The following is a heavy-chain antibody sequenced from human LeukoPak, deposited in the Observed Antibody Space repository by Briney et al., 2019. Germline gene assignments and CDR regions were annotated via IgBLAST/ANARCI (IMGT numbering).Heavy chain of an antibody. CDR3: TRDTEGATDYYYYGMDV. Sequence: GRSLRLSCTASGFTFGDYAMSWVRQAPGKGLEWVGFIRSKAYGGTTEYAASVKGRFTISRDDSKSIAYLQMNSLKTEDTAVYYCTRDTEGATDYYYYGMDVWGQGTTVTVSS. D-gene: IGHD1-26*01. V-gene: IGHV3-49*04. CDR2: IRSKAYGGTT. CDR1: GFTFGDYA. J-gene: IGHJ6*02.